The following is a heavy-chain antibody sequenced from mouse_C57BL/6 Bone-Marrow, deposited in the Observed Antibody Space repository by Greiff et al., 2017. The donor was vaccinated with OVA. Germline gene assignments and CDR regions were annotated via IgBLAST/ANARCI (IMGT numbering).Heavy chain of an antibody. Sequence: EVQLQESGPGLVKPSQSLSLTCSVTGYSITSGYYWNWIRQFPGNKLEWMGYISYDGSNNYNPSLKNRISITRDTSKNQFFLKLNSVTTEDTATYYCARRRVITTVVGYFDYWGQGTTLTVSS. V-gene: IGHV3-6*01. J-gene: IGHJ2*01. D-gene: IGHD1-1*01. CDR3: ARRRVITTVVGYFDY. CDR2: ISYDGSN. CDR1: GYSITSGYY.